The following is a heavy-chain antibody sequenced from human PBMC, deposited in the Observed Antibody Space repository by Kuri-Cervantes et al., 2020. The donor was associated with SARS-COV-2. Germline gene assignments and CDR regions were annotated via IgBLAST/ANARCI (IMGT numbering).Heavy chain of an antibody. D-gene: IGHD2-21*01. V-gene: IGHV3-21*01. CDR1: GFTFSSYS. Sequence: GGSLRLSCADSGFTFSSYSMNWVRQAPGKGLEWVSYISGSSSYIYYADSLKGRFTISRDNAKNSLYLQMNSLRAEDTAVYYCARADLSDFAFDIWGQGTMVTVSS. J-gene: IGHJ3*02. CDR2: ISGSSSYI. CDR3: ARADLSDFAFDI.